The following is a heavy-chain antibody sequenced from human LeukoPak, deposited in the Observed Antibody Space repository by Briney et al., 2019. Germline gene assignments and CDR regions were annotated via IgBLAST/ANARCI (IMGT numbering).Heavy chain of an antibody. J-gene: IGHJ3*02. V-gene: IGHV4-59*08. CDR3: ARRASTYSPPDAFDI. Sequence: PSETLSLTCTVSGGSISSYYWSWIRQPPGKGLEWLGYIYYSGSTNYNPSLKSRVTISVDTSKNQFSLKLSSVTAADTAVYYCARRASTYSPPDAFDIWGQGTMVTVSS. CDR2: IYYSGST. D-gene: IGHD2-15*01. CDR1: GGSISSYY.